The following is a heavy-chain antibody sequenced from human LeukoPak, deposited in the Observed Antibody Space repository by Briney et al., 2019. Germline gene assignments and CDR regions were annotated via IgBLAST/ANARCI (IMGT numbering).Heavy chain of an antibody. CDR2: IYYSGST. J-gene: IGHJ6*02. Sequence: SETLSLTCNVSGGSISSDYWSWMRQPPGKGLEWIGYIYYSGSTSYNPSLKSRVTISLDTPNNQFSLKLSSITAADTAVYYCARDTATGYYYYAMDVWGQGTTVTVSS. CDR3: ARDTATGYYYYAMDV. V-gene: IGHV4-59*01. D-gene: IGHD5-18*01. CDR1: GGSISSDY.